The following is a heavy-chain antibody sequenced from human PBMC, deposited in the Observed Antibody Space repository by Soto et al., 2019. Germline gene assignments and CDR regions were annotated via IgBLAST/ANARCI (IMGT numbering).Heavy chain of an antibody. CDR3: ARDSTGSPDY. V-gene: IGHV3-23*01. Sequence: GSLRLSCAASGFTFSSYAMSWVRQAPGKGLEWVSAFRGDESVTTYADSVKGRFTVSRDNAKNTLYLQMNSLRAEDTAVYYCARDSTGSPDYWGRGTLVTVSS. CDR1: GFTFSSYA. D-gene: IGHD1-26*01. J-gene: IGHJ4*02. CDR2: FRGDESVT.